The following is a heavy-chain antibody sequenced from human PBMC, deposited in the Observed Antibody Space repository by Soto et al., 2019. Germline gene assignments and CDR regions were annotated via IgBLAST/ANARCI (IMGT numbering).Heavy chain of an antibody. CDR1: GFSLTTGVG. CDR2: IYWNDEK. CDR3: AHRVNMARGPYNYFGP. D-gene: IGHD3-10*01. V-gene: IGHV2-5*01. J-gene: IGHJ5*02. Sequence: SGPTLVNPTQTLTLTCSFSGFSLTTGVGVGWIRQPPGKALEWLEIIYWNDEKLYNPSLKTRLTITKDTSKNQVVLTVTDMDPVDTATYYCAHRVNMARGPYNYFGPWGQGTLVTVSS.